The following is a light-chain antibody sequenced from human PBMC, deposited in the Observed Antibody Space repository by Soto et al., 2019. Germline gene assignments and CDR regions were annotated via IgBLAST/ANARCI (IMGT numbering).Light chain of an antibody. Sequence: QSALTQPASVSGSPGQSITISCTGTSSDVGSYSLVSWYQQHPGKAPKLMIYEGSKRPSGVSNRFSGSKSGNTASLTISGLQAEDEADYYCCSYAGSPDVFGTGTKLTVL. CDR1: SSDVGSYSL. CDR3: CSYAGSPDV. V-gene: IGLV2-23*01. CDR2: EGS. J-gene: IGLJ1*01.